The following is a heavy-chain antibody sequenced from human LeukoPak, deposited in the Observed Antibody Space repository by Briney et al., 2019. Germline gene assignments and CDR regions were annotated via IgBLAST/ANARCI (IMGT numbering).Heavy chain of an antibody. CDR1: GFTFSTYA. J-gene: IGHJ4*02. CDR3: AKDNVVVTSTPAFED. V-gene: IGHV3-23*01. CDR2: ISGSGGST. Sequence: GGSLRLSCAASGFTFSTYAMSWVRQAPGKGLEWVSAISGSGGSTYYADSVTGRFTISRDNSKNTLYLQLNSLRAEDTAIYYCAKDNVVVTSTPAFEDWGQGTLVTVSS. D-gene: IGHD2-21*02.